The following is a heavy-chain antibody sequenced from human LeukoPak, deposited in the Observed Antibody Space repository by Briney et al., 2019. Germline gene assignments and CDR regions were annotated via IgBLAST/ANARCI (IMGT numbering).Heavy chain of an antibody. Sequence: SETLSLTCTVSGGSISSYYWSWLRQPPGKGLEWIGYIYYSGSTNYNPPLKSRVTISVDTSKNQFSLKLSSVTAADTAVYYCARGRQSGYGFSPFDYWGQGTLVTVSS. CDR3: ARGRQSGYGFSPFDY. CDR2: IYYSGST. V-gene: IGHV4-59*01. D-gene: IGHD3-3*01. CDR1: GGSISSYY. J-gene: IGHJ4*02.